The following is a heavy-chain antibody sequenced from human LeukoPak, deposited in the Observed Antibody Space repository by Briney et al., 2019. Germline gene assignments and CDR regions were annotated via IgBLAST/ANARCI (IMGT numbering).Heavy chain of an antibody. CDR1: GFTFSSYA. D-gene: IGHD3-22*01. J-gene: IGHJ4*02. CDR3: ASLALKYYYYDSSGRWY. Sequence: GGSLSLSCAASGFTFSSYAMSWVRQAPGKGLEWVSAISGSGGSTYYADSVKGRFTISRDNSKNTLYLQMNSLRAEDTAVYYCASLALKYYYYDSSGRWYWGQGTLVTVSS. CDR2: ISGSGGST. V-gene: IGHV3-23*01.